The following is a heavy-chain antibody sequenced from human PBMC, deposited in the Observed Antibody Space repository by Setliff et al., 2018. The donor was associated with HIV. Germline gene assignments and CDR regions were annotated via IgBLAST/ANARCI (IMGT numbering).Heavy chain of an antibody. CDR1: GFTFSTYG. CDR3: AKCGGVTCYSASWYFDY. D-gene: IGHD2-15*01. Sequence: GGSLRLSCAASGFTFSTYGMQWVRQAPGKGLGLVAFIRYDGSNQYYADSVKGRFTISRDNSKNTLYLQMNSLRAEDTAVYYCAKCGGVTCYSASWYFDYWGQGTLVTVSS. J-gene: IGHJ4*02. V-gene: IGHV3-30*02. CDR2: IRYDGSNQ.